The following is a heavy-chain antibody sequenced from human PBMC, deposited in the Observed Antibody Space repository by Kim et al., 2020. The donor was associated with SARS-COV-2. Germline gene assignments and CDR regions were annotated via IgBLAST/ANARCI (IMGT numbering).Heavy chain of an antibody. V-gene: IGHV3-30*18. J-gene: IGHJ4*02. CDR2: ISYDGSNT. Sequence: GGSLRLSCAASGFTFSSYGMHWVRQAPGKGLEWVAVISYDGSNTYYADSVKGRFTISRDNSKNTLYLQMNSLRAEDTAVYYCAKSGECLSLHTAMATPFDYWGQGTLVTVSS. CDR3: AKSGECLSLHTAMATPFDY. D-gene: IGHD5-18*01. CDR1: GFTFSSYG.